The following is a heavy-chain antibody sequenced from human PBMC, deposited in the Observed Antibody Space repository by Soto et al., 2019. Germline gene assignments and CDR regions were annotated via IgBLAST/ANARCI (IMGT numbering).Heavy chain of an antibody. V-gene: IGHV1-69*02. Sequence: QVQLVQSGAEVKKPGSSVKVSCKASGGTFNSYTISWVRQAPGLGLEWMGRIIPMLSISNYAQKFQGRVTXTXDRXTSAAYMELSSLRSEDTAVYYCALPRSGYDDHCFAWGQGTLVTVSS. J-gene: IGHJ5*02. CDR1: GGTFNSYT. CDR2: IIPMLSIS. CDR3: ALPRSGYDDHCFA. D-gene: IGHD5-12*01.